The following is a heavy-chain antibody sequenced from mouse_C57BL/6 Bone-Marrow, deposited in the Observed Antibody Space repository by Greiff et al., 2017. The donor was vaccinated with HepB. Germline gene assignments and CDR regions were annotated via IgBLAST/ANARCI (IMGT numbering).Heavy chain of an antibody. V-gene: IGHV1-78*01. CDR3: ARRTTVGYFDV. Sequence: QVQLQQSDAELVKPGASVKISCKVSGYTFTDHTIHWMKQRPEQGLEWIGYIYPRDGSSRYNEKFKGKATLTEDKSSSTAYMQLHSLTSEDSAVFFCARRTTVGYFDVWGTGTTVTVSS. CDR1: GYTFTDHT. J-gene: IGHJ1*03. D-gene: IGHD1-1*01. CDR2: IYPRDGSS.